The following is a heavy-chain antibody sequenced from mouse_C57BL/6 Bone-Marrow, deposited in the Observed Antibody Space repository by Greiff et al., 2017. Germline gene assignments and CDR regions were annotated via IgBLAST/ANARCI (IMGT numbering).Heavy chain of an antibody. CDR3: ARHGGLFIAGDFDV. J-gene: IGHJ1*03. CDR1: GFTFSDYY. V-gene: IGHV5-12*01. Sequence: DVMLVESGGGLVQPGGSLKLSCAASGFTFSDYYMYWVRQTPEKRLEWVAYISNGGGSTYYPDTVKGRFTIPRDNAKNTLYLKRGRRKAEDTAMYYCARHGGLFIAGDFDVWGTGTTVTVSS. CDR2: ISNGGGST. D-gene: IGHD1-1*01.